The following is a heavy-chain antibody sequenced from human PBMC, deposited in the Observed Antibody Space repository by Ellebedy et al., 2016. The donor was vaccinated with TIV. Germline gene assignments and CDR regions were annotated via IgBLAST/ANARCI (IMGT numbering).Heavy chain of an antibody. CDR1: RGSISSYY. V-gene: IGHV4-59*12. CDR2: IYHSGST. J-gene: IGHJ2*01. Sequence: SETLSLTCTVSRGSISSYYWSWIRQPPGKGLEWIGYIYHSGSTYYNPSLKSRVTISLERSKNQFSLKLSSVTAADTAVYYCAGGLSSSGSGWYFDLWGRGTLVTVSS. CDR3: AGGLSSSGSGWYFDL. D-gene: IGHD2/OR15-2a*01.